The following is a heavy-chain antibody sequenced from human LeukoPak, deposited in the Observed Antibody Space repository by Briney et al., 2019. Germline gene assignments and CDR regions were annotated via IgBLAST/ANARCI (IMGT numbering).Heavy chain of an antibody. CDR1: GGSFSGYY. CDR3: ARVPVWSGYPY. D-gene: IGHD3-3*01. Sequence: SETLSLTCAVYGGSFSGYYWSWIRQPPGKGLEWIGEINHSGSTNYNPSLKSRVTISADTSKNQFSLKLSSVTAADTAVYYCARVPVWSGYPYWGQGTLVTVSS. J-gene: IGHJ4*02. CDR2: INHSGST. V-gene: IGHV4-34*01.